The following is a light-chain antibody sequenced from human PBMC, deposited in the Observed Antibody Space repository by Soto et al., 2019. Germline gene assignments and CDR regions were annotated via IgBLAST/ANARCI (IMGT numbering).Light chain of an antibody. Sequence: EIVLTQSPGTLSLSPGERATLSCRASQSVSNNYLAWYQRKPGQAPRLLIYGASSRATGIADRFSGSGSGTDFTLTISRLEPEDFAVYFCQQYNSSPRTFGQGTKVDIK. CDR3: QQYNSSPRT. V-gene: IGKV3-20*01. CDR1: QSVSNNY. CDR2: GAS. J-gene: IGKJ1*01.